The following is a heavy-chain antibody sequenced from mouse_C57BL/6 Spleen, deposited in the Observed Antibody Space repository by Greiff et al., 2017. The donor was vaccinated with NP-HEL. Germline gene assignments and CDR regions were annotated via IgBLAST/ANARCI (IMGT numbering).Heavy chain of an antibody. CDR1: GYTFTSYW. CDR2: IDPSDSET. D-gene: IGHD2-4*01. Sequence: QVQLQQPGAELVRPGSSVKLSCKASGYTFTSYWMHWVKQRPIQGLEWIGNIDPSDSETHYNQKFKDKATLTVDKSSSTAYMQLSSLTSEDSAVYYCARERGYDYDLFAYWGQGTLVTVSA. V-gene: IGHV1-52*01. CDR3: ARERGYDYDLFAY. J-gene: IGHJ3*01.